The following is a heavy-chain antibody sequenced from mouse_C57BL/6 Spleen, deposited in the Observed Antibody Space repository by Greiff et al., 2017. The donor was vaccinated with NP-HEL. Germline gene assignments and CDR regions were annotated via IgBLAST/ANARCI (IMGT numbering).Heavy chain of an antibody. D-gene: IGHD1-1*01. Sequence: EVQLQQSGPGLVKPSQSLSLTCSVTGYSITSGYYWNWIRQFPGNKLEWMGYISYDGSNNYNPSLKNRISITRDTSKNQFFLKLNSVTTEDTATYYCARVLGSSYVRAMDYWGQGTSVTVSS. V-gene: IGHV3-6*01. CDR3: ARVLGSSYVRAMDY. CDR1: GYSITSGYY. J-gene: IGHJ4*01. CDR2: ISYDGSN.